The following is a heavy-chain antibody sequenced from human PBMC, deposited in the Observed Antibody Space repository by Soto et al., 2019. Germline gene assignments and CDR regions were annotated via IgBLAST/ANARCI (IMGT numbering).Heavy chain of an antibody. CDR1: GFTVSSNY. CDR2: IYCGGTT. D-gene: IGHD3-16*01. J-gene: IGHJ4*02. Sequence: EVQLVQSGGGLVQPGGSLRLSWAASGFTVSSNYMSWVRHAPGKGLESVSFIYCGGTTYYADSVKGRFTISRDSAKNTVLLQMHSLRAEDLAVCYCTRGRPGRGTICCAIEYWGQGNLVIFSS. V-gene: IGHV3-66*01. CDR3: TRGRPGRGTICCAIEY.